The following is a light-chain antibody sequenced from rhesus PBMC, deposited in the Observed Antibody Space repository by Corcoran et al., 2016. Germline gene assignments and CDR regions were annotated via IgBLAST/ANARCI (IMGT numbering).Light chain of an antibody. CDR3: QQDYTAPSS. J-gene: IGKJ2*01. CDR1: QAINRE. CDR2: AAS. V-gene: IGKV1-94*01. Sequence: DIQMTQSPSSLSASAGDRVTVTCRTSQAINREVSWYQQKLGKAPRLLVYAASNVQTGVSSRFSGSGSGTDFTLTISSLQPEDVATYYCQQDYTAPSSFGQGTKVDIK.